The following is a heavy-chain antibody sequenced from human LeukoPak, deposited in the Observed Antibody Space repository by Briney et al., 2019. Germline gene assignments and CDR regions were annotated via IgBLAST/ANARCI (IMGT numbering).Heavy chain of an antibody. CDR1: GFTFSSYG. CDR2: IRYDGSNK. V-gene: IGHV3-30*02. D-gene: IGHD3-22*01. CDR3: AKDTPDSSAYYLEN. Sequence: PGGSLRLSCAASGFTFSSYGIHWVRQAPGKGLEWVAFIRYDGSNKYYADSVKGRFTISRDNSKNTLYLQMNSLRAEDTAVYYCAKDTPDSSAYYLENWGQGTLVTVSS. J-gene: IGHJ4*02.